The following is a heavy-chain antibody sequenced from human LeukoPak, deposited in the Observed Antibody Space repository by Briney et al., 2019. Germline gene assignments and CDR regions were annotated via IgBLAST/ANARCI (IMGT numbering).Heavy chain of an antibody. CDR3: ARPRYTNSQDAFDI. CDR1: GYTFTTYF. Sequence: ASVKVSCKASGYTFTTYFLHWVRQAPGQGLEWMGIIDPSSGGSTSAQKFQVRVTMTRDMSTSTVYMELSSLTSEDTAVYYCARPRYTNSQDAFDIWGQGTMVTVSS. CDR2: IDPSSGGS. J-gene: IGHJ3*02. V-gene: IGHV1-46*01. D-gene: IGHD3-9*01.